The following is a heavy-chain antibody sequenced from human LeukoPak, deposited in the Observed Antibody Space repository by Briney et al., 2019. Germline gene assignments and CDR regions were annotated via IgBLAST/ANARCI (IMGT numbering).Heavy chain of an antibody. CDR3: ARDSPASGIAPTFDP. Sequence: ASVKVSCKASGYTFTSYGISWVRQAPGQGLEWMGWISAYNGNTNYAQKLQGRVTMTTDTSTSTVYMELRSLRSDDTAVYYCARDSPASGIAPTFDPWGQGTLVTVSS. CDR2: ISAYNGNT. V-gene: IGHV1-18*01. CDR1: GYTFTSYG. J-gene: IGHJ5*02. D-gene: IGHD6-13*01.